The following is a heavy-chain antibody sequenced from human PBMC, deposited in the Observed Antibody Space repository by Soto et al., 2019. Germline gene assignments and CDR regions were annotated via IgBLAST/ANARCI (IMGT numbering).Heavy chain of an antibody. Sequence: SETLSLTCTVSGGSIGSGDYYWSWIRQPPGKGLEWIGYIYYSGNTYYNPSLKSRLTISLDTSKNQFSLNLSSVTAADTAVYFCARVPVAVAATEDYYGLDVWGQGTTVTVSS. J-gene: IGHJ6*02. CDR1: GGSIGSGDYY. CDR3: ARVPVAVAATEDYYGLDV. V-gene: IGHV4-30-4*01. D-gene: IGHD2-15*01. CDR2: IYYSGNT.